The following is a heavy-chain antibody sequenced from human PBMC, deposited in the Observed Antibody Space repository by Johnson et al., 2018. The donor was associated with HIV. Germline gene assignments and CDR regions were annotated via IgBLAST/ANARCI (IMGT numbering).Heavy chain of an antibody. V-gene: IGHV3-30-3*01. CDR1: GFTFSSYA. CDR3: ARGEDYGGNCGAFDI. J-gene: IGHJ3*02. D-gene: IGHD4-23*01. Sequence: QVQLVESGGGVVQPGRSLRLSCAASGFTFSSYAVQWVRQAPDKGLEWVAVISYDGSKKYYADSVRGRFTISRDNSKNTLYLQMNSLRDEDTAVYYCARGEDYGGNCGAFDIWGQGTMVTVSS. CDR2: ISYDGSKK.